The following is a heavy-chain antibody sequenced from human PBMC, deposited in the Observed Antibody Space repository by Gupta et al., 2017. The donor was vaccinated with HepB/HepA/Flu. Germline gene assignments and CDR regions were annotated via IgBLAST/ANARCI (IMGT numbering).Heavy chain of an antibody. CDR3: ASWGGNPHY. J-gene: IGHJ4*02. CDR1: GFPFNVHY. D-gene: IGHD3-16*01. V-gene: IGHV3-7*01. Sequence: EVQLVESGGDLVQPGGSLRLSCAGSGFPFNVHYINWVRQAPGKGLEWVAIINPGGSDKQYVDSVKGRFTISRDNAKNSVYLQMDSLRAEDTAVYYCASWGGNPHYWGQGTLVTVSS. CDR2: INPGGSDK.